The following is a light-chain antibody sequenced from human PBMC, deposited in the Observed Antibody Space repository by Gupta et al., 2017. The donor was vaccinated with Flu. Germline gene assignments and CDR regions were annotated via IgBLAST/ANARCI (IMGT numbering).Light chain of an antibody. V-gene: IGLV1-44*01. CDR1: SGSMGSAN. CDR2: DNS. Sequence: TVTISWSGGSGSMGSANVVWYQQDPGMAPSLLIFDNSQRRAAVPARFSGSKYGTSAALAISGLQPEEEGDYYCATWNDALSGRVFGGGTKLDVL. CDR3: ATWNDALSGRV. J-gene: IGLJ3*02.